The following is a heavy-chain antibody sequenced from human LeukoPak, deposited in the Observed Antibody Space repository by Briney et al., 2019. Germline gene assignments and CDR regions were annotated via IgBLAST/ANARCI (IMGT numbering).Heavy chain of an antibody. J-gene: IGHJ4*02. CDR3: ARDPYDSSGYRTYYFDY. D-gene: IGHD3-22*01. V-gene: IGHV3-20*04. CDR1: GFTFITYG. CDR2: MNWNGAST. Sequence: PGGSLRLSCTTSGFTFITYGMSWVRQAPGKGLEWVSGMNWNGASTGYADSVKGRFTISRDNAKNSLYLQMNSLRAEDTALYYCARDPYDSSGYRTYYFDYWGQGTLVTVSS.